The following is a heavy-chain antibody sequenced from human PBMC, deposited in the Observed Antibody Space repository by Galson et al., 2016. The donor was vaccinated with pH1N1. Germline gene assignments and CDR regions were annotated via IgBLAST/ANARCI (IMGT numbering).Heavy chain of an antibody. CDR1: GFTFDDYA. Sequence: SLRLSCAASGFTFDDYAMHWVRQAPGKGLAWVSGISWNSGSIGYADSEKGRFTISRANAKNYLYLQVNSLRAEDTALYYCAKVDGYLSSWYDYWGQGTLVTVSS. CDR3: AKVDGYLSSWYDY. J-gene: IGHJ4*02. V-gene: IGHV3-9*01. CDR2: ISWNSGSI. D-gene: IGHD6-19*01.